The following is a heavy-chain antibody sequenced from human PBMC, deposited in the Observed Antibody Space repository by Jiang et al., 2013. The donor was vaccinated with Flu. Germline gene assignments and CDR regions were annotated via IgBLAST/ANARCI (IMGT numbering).Heavy chain of an antibody. CDR2: FYYSGST. D-gene: IGHD3-10*01. J-gene: IGHJ4*02. V-gene: IGHV4-59*08. CDR3: ARLDFTSEFDF. Sequence: GLVKPSETLSLTCTVSGASINSYYWSWIRQPPGKGLEWIGYFYYSGSTDYNPSLKSRATISVDTSKNQFSLNLNSVTAADTAIYFCARLDFTSEFDFWGQGTLVTVSS. CDR1: GASINSYY.